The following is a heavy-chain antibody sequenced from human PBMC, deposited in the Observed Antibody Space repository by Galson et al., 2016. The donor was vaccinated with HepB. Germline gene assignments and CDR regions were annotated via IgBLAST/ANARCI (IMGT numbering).Heavy chain of an antibody. Sequence: SLRLSCAGSGFTFSSYWMSWVRQAPGKGLEWVASIKQDGSEENYVDSVKGRFTISRDDAKNSLYLQMNSLRAEDTAVYFCARFPDGFDYWGQGTLVTVSS. CDR2: IKQDGSEE. V-gene: IGHV3-7*01. CDR1: GFTFSSYW. D-gene: IGHD5-24*01. CDR3: ARFPDGFDY. J-gene: IGHJ4*02.